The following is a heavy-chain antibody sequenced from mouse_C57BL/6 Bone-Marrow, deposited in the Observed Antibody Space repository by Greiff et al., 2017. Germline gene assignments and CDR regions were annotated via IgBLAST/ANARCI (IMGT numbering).Heavy chain of an antibody. D-gene: IGHD1-1*01. Sequence: QVTLKVSGPGILQPSQTLSLTCSFSGFSLSTFGMGVGWIRQPSGKGLEWLTHIWWDDDNYYNPALKSRLTISKDTSKNQVFLKIANLDTADTATYYCTRSPYCYCSNYFGYWGQGTTLTVSS. CDR1: GFSLSTFGMG. CDR2: IWWDDDN. V-gene: IGHV8-8*01. J-gene: IGHJ2*01. CDR3: TRSPYCYCSNYFGY.